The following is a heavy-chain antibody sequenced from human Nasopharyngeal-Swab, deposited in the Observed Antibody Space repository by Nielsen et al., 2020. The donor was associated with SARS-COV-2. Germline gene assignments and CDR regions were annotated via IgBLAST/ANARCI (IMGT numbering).Heavy chain of an antibody. D-gene: IGHD1-26*01. J-gene: IGHJ4*02. CDR1: GFTFSSYA. Sequence: GGSLRLSCAASGFTFSSYAMSWVRQAPEKGLEWVSAISGSGGSTYYADSVKGRFTISRDNSKNTLYLQMNSLRAEDTALYYCAKLPHGTYYDYFDYWGQGTPVTVSS. CDR2: ISGSGGST. CDR3: AKLPHGTYYDYFDY. V-gene: IGHV3-23*01.